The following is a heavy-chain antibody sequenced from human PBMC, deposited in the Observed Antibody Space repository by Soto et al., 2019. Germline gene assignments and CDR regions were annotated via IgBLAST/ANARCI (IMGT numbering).Heavy chain of an antibody. Sequence: GASVKVSCKASGCTFSSYAISWVRQAPGQGLEWMGGIIPIFGTANYAQKFQGRVTITADESTSTAYMELSSLRSEDTAVYYCASPKAIFGVYPFDYWGQGTLVTVSS. V-gene: IGHV1-69*13. CDR1: GCTFSSYA. J-gene: IGHJ4*02. D-gene: IGHD3-3*01. CDR3: ASPKAIFGVYPFDY. CDR2: IIPIFGTA.